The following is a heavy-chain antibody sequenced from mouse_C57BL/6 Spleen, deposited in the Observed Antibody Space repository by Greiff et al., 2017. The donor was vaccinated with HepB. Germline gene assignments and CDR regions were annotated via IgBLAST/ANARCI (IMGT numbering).Heavy chain of an antibody. CDR2: IYPGSGST. CDR1: GYTFTSYW. Sequence: VQLQQPGAELVKPGASVKMSCKASGYTFTSYWITWVKQRPGQGLEWIGDIYPGSGSTNYNEKFKSKATLTVDTSSSTAYMQLSSLTSEDSAVYYCANSYYDYDGVDYWGQGTTLTVSS. J-gene: IGHJ2*01. CDR3: ANSYYDYDGVDY. D-gene: IGHD2-4*01. V-gene: IGHV1-55*01.